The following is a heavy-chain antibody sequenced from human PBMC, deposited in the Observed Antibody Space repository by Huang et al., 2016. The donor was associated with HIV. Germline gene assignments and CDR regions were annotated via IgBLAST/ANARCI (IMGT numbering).Heavy chain of an antibody. CDR1: GGSFSGYY. V-gene: IGHV4-34*01. J-gene: IGHJ6*03. Sequence: QVQLQQWGAGLLRPSETLSLTCAVHGGSFSGYYGTWIRQPPGKGLEWIGEIKHSESTNYNPSLKSRVTISVDTSRNQFSLTLTSVTAADTAVYYCARGQGGYYYYYMDVWGKGTTVTVSS. CDR2: IKHSEST. CDR3: ARGQGGYYYYYMDV.